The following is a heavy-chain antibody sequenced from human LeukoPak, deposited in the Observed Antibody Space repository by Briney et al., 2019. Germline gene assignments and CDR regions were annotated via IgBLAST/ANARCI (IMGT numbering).Heavy chain of an antibody. D-gene: IGHD2-2*02. CDR3: ARYCSSTSCYRRDFDY. J-gene: IGHJ4*02. CDR1: GYTFTGYY. CDR2: INPNSGGT. Sequence: ASVKVSCKASGYTFTGYYMHWVRQAPGQGLEWMGWINPNSGGTNYAQKLQGRVTMTTDTSTSTAYMELRSLRSDDTAVYYCARYCSSTSCYRRDFDYWGQGTLVTVSP. V-gene: IGHV1-2*02.